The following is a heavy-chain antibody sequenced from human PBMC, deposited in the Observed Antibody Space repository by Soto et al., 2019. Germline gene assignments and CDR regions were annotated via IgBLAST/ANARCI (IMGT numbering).Heavy chain of an antibody. CDR2: IKSKTDGGTT. D-gene: IGHD2-15*01. CDR1: GFTFSNAW. CDR3: TTDPGVSSYVVVAATIDLGVGY. Sequence: GGSLRLSCAASGFTFSNAWMNWVRQAPGKGLEWVGRIKSKTDGGTTDYAAPVKGRFTIARDDSKNTLYLQMNSLKTEDTAVYYCTTDPGVSSYVVVAATIDLGVGYWGQGTLVTVSS. J-gene: IGHJ4*02. V-gene: IGHV3-15*07.